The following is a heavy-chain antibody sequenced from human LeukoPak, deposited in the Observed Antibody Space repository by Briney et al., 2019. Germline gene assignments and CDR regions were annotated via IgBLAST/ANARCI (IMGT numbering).Heavy chain of an antibody. Sequence: SGTLSLTCAVSGGSILSTNWWSWVRQPPGRGLEWIGEVHLSGASNYNPSLKSRVNMSIDKSRNQLSLELTSVTAADTAMYYCARESGAFSPFGSWGQGTLVTVSS. V-gene: IGHV4-4*02. D-gene: IGHD1-26*01. J-gene: IGHJ1*01. CDR1: GGSILSTNW. CDR2: VHLSGAS. CDR3: ARESGAFSPFGS.